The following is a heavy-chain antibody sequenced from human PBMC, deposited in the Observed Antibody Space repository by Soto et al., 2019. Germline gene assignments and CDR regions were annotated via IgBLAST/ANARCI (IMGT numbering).Heavy chain of an antibody. J-gene: IGHJ3*02. CDR3: ARGHEFGGNSDASDI. CDR1: GGNFRSES. V-gene: IGHV1-69*12. CDR2: IIPFFGTS. Sequence: QVHLVQSGDEVKKPGSSVQVSYKASGGNFRSESINWVRQAPGQGLEWMGGIIPFFGTSDYAQKFQGRLTITADESTTTAYMELSSLRSQDTAVYYCARGHEFGGNSDASDIWGQGTMVIVSS. D-gene: IGHD2-21*02.